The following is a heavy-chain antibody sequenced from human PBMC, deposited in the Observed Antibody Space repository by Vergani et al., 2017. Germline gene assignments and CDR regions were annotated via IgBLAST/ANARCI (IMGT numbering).Heavy chain of an antibody. D-gene: IGHD1-1*01. CDR3: ARHTTYTDS. J-gene: IGHJ4*02. V-gene: IGHV5-51*01. CDR1: EYSFGNYW. Sequence: EVELVQSGPEVTKPGESLKIFCKGSEYSFGNYWIGWVRQMPGKGLEWMGIIYPADSDIRYSPSFQGQVTISADKSISTAFLQWDSLKASDTALYYCARHTTYTDSWGQGTLVTVSS. CDR2: IYPADSDI.